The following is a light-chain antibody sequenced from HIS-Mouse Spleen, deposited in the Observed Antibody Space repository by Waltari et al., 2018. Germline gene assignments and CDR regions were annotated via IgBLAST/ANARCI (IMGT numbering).Light chain of an antibody. Sequence: QSALTQPASVSGSPGQSITTSCTGTSSDFGSYNPVPWYQQHPGKAPKLMIYEGSKRPSGVSNRFSGSKSGNTASLTISGLQAEDEADYYCCSYAGSSTWVFGGGTKLTVL. CDR3: CSYAGSSTWV. J-gene: IGLJ3*02. CDR1: SSDFGSYNP. CDR2: EGS. V-gene: IGLV2-23*01.